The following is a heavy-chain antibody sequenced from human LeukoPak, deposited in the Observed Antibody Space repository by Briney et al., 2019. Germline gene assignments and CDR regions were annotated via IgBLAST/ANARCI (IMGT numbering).Heavy chain of an antibody. CDR2: IYYSGST. CDR1: GGSISSYY. V-gene: IGHV4-59*08. CDR3: ARLRRDYYYGMDV. Sequence: SETLSLTCTVSGGSISSYYWSWIRQPPGKGLEWIAYIYYSGSTKYNPSLKSRVTISVDTSKNQFSLKLSSVTAADTAVYYCARLRRDYYYGMDVWGQGTTVTVSS. J-gene: IGHJ6*02.